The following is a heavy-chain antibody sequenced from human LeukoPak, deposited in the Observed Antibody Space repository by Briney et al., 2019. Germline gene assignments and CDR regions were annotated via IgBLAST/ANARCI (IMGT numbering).Heavy chain of an antibody. D-gene: IGHD5-18*01. Sequence: QSGGSLRLSCTASGFSVNTNYMSWVRQAPGTGLEWVSVIDDGDTTDYVDSVRGRFTISRDNSKNTLSLQMNSLRVDDTAVYYCARVPVGQYSYDSWGQGSLVTVSS. CDR3: ARVPVGQYSYDS. J-gene: IGHJ5*02. V-gene: IGHV3-66*01. CDR2: IDDGDTT. CDR1: GFSVNTNY.